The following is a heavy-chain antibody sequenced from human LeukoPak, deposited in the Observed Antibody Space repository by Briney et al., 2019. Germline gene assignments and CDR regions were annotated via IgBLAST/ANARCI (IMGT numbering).Heavy chain of an antibody. D-gene: IGHD3-10*01. CDR3: AKDISTIGSGLLSAFDI. CDR2: ISWNSGTI. Sequence: PGGSLRLSCAASGFTFSSYNMNWVRQAPGKGLEWVSRISWNSGTIGYADSVKGRFTISRDNAKNSLYLQMNSLRPEDTALYYCAKDISTIGSGLLSAFDIWGQGTMVTVSS. J-gene: IGHJ3*02. V-gene: IGHV3-9*01. CDR1: GFTFSSYN.